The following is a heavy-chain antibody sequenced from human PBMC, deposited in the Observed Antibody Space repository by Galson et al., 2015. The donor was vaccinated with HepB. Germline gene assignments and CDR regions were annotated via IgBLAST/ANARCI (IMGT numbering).Heavy chain of an antibody. CDR1: GGSISSGSYY. CDR2: IYTSGST. Sequence: TLSLTCTVSGGSISSGSYYWSWIRQPAGKGLEWIGRIYTSGSTNYNPSLKSRVTMSVDTSKNQFSLKLSSVTAADTAVYYCARDRLWSGVNDAFDIWGQGTMVTVSS. CDR3: ARDRLWSGVNDAFDI. J-gene: IGHJ3*02. V-gene: IGHV4-61*02. D-gene: IGHD3-3*01.